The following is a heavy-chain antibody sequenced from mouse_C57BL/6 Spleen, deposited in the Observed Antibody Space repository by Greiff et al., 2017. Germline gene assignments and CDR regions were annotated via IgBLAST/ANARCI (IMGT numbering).Heavy chain of an antibody. CDR1: GYTFTSYW. CDR2: IHPSDSDT. CDR3: AIGTVEGFFAY. D-gene: IGHD3-3*01. J-gene: IGHJ3*01. V-gene: IGHV1-74*01. Sequence: QVQLKQPGAELVKPGASVKVSCKASGYTFTSYWMHWVKQRPGQGLEWIGRIHPSDSDTNYNQKFKGKATLTVDKSSSTAYMQLSSLTSEDSAVYYCAIGTVEGFFAYWGQGTLVTVSA.